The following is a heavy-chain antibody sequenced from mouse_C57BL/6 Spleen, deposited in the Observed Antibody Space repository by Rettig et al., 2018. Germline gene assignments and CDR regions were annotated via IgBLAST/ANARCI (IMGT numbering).Heavy chain of an antibody. CDR2: INPYNGGT. CDR3: ARGPSNYYAMDY. V-gene: IGHV1-19*01. D-gene: IGHD2-5*01. Sequence: EVQLQQSGPVLVKPGASVKMSCKASGYTFTDYCMNWVKQSHGKSLEWIGVINPYNGGTSYNQKFKGKATLTVDKSSSTAYMELNSLTSEDSAVYYCARGPSNYYAMDYWGQGTSVTVSS. CDR1: GYTFTDYC. J-gene: IGHJ4*01.